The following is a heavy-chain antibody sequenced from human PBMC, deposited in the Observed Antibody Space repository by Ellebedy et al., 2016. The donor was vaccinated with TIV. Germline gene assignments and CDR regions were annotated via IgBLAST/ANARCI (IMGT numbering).Heavy chain of an antibody. V-gene: IGHV3-30*02. D-gene: IGHD2-15*01. J-gene: IGHJ4*02. CDR2: IYHDGRHI. Sequence: GESLKISCAASGFTFSDHAMHWVRQSSGKGLEWVAYIYHDGRHIFYGDSVKGRFTISRVDSENTVYLQMNRLRADDTGLYYSGKDGGRFFDGWGQGTLVNVSS. CDR1: GFTFSDHA. CDR3: GKDGGRFFDG.